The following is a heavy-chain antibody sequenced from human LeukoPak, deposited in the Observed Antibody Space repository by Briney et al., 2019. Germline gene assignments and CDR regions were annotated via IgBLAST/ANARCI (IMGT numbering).Heavy chain of an antibody. CDR2: IIPIFGTA. D-gene: IGHD3-22*01. CDR1: GYTLTELS. J-gene: IGHJ3*02. Sequence: GASVKVSCKVSGYTLTELSMHWVRQAPGKGLEWMGGIIPIFGTANYAQKFQGRVTITTDESTSTAYMELSSLRSEDTAVYYCARDHYDSSGYYSRAFDIWGQGTMVTVSS. CDR3: ARDHYDSSGYYSRAFDI. V-gene: IGHV1-69*05.